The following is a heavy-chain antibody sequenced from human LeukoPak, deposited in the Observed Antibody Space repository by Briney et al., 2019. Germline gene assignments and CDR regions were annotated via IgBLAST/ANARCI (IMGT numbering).Heavy chain of an antibody. CDR1: GGSMSTYY. V-gene: IGHV4-59*01. CDR3: ARDRFYYDSSGYYWQPFDY. CDR2: IYYTGTT. D-gene: IGHD3-22*01. J-gene: IGHJ4*02. Sequence: SETLSLTCTVSGGSMSTYYWSWIWQSPGKGLDWIGHIYYTGTTSYNPSLKSRVSVSIDSSKNQFSLKLDSVTAADTAVYYCARDRFYYDSSGYYWQPFDYWGQGTLVTVSS.